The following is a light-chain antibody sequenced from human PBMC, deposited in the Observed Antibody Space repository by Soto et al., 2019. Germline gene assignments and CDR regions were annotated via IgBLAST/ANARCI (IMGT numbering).Light chain of an antibody. J-gene: IGKJ2*01. Sequence: ALRMTQSPSSFSASTGDRVTITCRASQGISSYLAWYQQKPGKAPNLLIYAAFTLQSGVPSRFSGSGSGTDFTLTISCLQSEDFATYYCQQYYSYPYTFGQGTKLEIK. CDR1: QGISSY. CDR2: AAF. CDR3: QQYYSYPYT. V-gene: IGKV1-8*01.